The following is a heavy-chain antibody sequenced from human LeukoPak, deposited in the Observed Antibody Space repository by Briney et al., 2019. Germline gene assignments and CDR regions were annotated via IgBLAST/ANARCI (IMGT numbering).Heavy chain of an antibody. Sequence: SRTLSLTCTVSGGSISSGSYYWSWIRQPAGKGLEWIGRIYTSGSTNYNPSLKSRVTISVDTSKNQFSLKLSSVTAADTAVYYCARDRCSSTSCYLAYYYYGMDVWGQGTTVTVSS. CDR2: IYTSGST. CDR3: ARDRCSSTSCYLAYYYYGMDV. J-gene: IGHJ6*02. D-gene: IGHD2-2*01. V-gene: IGHV4-61*02. CDR1: GGSISSGSYY.